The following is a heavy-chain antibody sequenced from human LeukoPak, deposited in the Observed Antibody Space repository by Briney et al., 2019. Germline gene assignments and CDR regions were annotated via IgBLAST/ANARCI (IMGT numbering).Heavy chain of an antibody. J-gene: IGHJ4*02. CDR3: ARGDGYYYNFDD. D-gene: IGHD5-24*01. V-gene: IGHV3-7*04. CDR1: GFTFSTYS. Sequence: PGGSLRLSCAASGFTFSTYSMSWLRQAPGKGLEWVGNIKQDGSETKSVDSVKGRFTISRDNAKNSLYLQLNSLRAEDTAVYYRARGDGYYYNFDDWGQGTLVTVSS. CDR2: IKQDGSET.